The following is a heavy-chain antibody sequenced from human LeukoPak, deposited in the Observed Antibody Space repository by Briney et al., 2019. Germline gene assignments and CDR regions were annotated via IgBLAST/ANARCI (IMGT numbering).Heavy chain of an antibody. Sequence: PSETLSLTCTVSGGSISSYYWSWIRQPAGKGLEWIGRIYTSGSTNYNPSLKSRVTMSVDTSKNQFSLKLSSVTAADAAGYYCARDPPGGAAAENNWFDPWGQGTLVTVSS. CDR2: IYTSGST. CDR3: ARDPPGGAAAENNWFDP. V-gene: IGHV4-4*07. D-gene: IGHD6-13*01. CDR1: GGSISSYY. J-gene: IGHJ5*02.